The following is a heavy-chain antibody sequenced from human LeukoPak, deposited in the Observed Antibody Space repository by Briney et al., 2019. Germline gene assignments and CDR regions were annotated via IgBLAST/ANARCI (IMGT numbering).Heavy chain of an antibody. J-gene: IGHJ5*02. CDR2: INHSGST. Sequence: PSETLSLTCTVSGGSISSGGYYWSWIRQPPGKGLEWIGEINHSGSTNYNPSLKSRVTISVDTSKNQFSLKLSSVTAADTAVYYCAGPTIYYDSSGYPQGFDPWGQGTLVTVSS. CDR1: GGSISSGGYY. CDR3: AGPTIYYDSSGYPQGFDP. V-gene: IGHV4-39*07. D-gene: IGHD3-22*01.